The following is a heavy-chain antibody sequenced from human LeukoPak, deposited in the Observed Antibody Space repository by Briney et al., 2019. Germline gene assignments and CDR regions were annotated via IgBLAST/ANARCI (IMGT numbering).Heavy chain of an antibody. CDR1: GGTFSSYA. Sequence: ASVKVSCKASGGTFSSYAISWVRQAPGQGLEWMGGIIPIFGTANYAQKFQGRVTITTDESTSTAYMELSSLRSEDTAVYYSARDLGGGLIDYWGQGTLVTVSS. J-gene: IGHJ4*02. V-gene: IGHV1-69*05. CDR2: IIPIFGTA. D-gene: IGHD2-15*01. CDR3: ARDLGGGLIDY.